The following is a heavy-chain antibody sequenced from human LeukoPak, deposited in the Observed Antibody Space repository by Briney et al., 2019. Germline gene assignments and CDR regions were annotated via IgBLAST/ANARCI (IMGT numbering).Heavy chain of an antibody. CDR2: VKEDGSEK. V-gene: IGHV3-7*01. CDR3: AGGDRRFDY. Sequence: GGSLRLSCAASGFTLSNYWMTWVRQAPGKGLEWVANVKEDGSEKYYVDSVKGRFTISRDNAKNSLYLQMNSLRAEDMAVYYCAGGDRRFDYWGQGTLVTVSS. D-gene: IGHD2-21*01. CDR1: GFTLSNYW. J-gene: IGHJ4*02.